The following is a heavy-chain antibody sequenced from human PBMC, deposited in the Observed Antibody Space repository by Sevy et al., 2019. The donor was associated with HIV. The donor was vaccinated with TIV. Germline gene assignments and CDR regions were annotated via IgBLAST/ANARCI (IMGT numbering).Heavy chain of an antibody. CDR1: GFTFSGYC. J-gene: IGHJ4*02. CDR3: ARDSPGYGAYDY. CDR2: IKEDGSAE. Sequence: GGSLRLSCVASGFTFSGYCMTWVRQAPGKGLEWVANIKEDGSAEYYVDSVKGRFTISRDNAKNSLFLQLNSLRVEDTAMYYCARDSPGYGAYDYLGQGTLVTVSS. D-gene: IGHD5-18*01. V-gene: IGHV3-7*01.